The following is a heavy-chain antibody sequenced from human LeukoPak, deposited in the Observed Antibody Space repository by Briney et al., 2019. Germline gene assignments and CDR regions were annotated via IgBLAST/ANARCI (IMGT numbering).Heavy chain of an antibody. CDR3: AKDRIVATTHAMDV. D-gene: IGHD5-12*01. Sequence: PGGSLRLSCAASGFTFSSYGMHWVRQAPGKGLEWVAVISYDGSNKYYADSVKGRFTISRDNSKNTLYLQMNSVRAEDTAVYYCAKDRIVATTHAMDVWGQGTTVTVSS. CDR2: ISYDGSNK. CDR1: GFTFSSYG. J-gene: IGHJ6*02. V-gene: IGHV3-30*18.